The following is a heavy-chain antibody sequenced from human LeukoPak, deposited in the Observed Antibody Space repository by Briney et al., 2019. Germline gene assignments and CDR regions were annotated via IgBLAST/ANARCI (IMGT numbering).Heavy chain of an antibody. CDR2: IYYSGST. CDR3: ARENFGWLANWFDP. V-gene: IGHV4-59*01. Sequence: SETLSLTCTVYGGSISSYYWSWIRQPPGKGLEWIGYIYYSGSTNYNPSLKSRATISVDTSKNQFSLKLSSVTAADTAVYYCARENFGWLANWFDPWGQGTLVTVSS. J-gene: IGHJ5*02. CDR1: GGSISSYY. D-gene: IGHD3-9*01.